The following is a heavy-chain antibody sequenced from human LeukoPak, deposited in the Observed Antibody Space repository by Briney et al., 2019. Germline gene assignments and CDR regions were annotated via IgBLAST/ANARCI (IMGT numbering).Heavy chain of an antibody. CDR1: GCSISSGYY. Sequence: SETLSLTCSVSGCSISSGYYWGWIRQPPGKGLEWIGSISYSGSTYYNPSLKSRVTISVDTSKNQFSLKLSSVTGADTAVYYCAHYGSGSYDYWGQGTLVTVSS. V-gene: IGHV4-38-2*01. CDR2: ISYSGST. J-gene: IGHJ4*02. CDR3: AHYGSGSYDY. D-gene: IGHD3-10*01.